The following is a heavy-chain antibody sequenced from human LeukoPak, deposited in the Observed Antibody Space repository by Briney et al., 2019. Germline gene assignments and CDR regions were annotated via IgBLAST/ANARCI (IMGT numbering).Heavy chain of an antibody. CDR1: GFTFSSYA. V-gene: IGHV3-74*01. CDR3: ARDLYYDSSGYTGGY. D-gene: IGHD3-22*01. J-gene: IGHJ4*02. CDR2: INSDGSTT. Sequence: GGSLRLSCAASGFTFSSYAMSWVRQAPGKGLVWVSRINSDGSTTSYADSVKGRFTISRDNAKNTLYLQMNSLRAEDTAVYYCARDLYYDSSGYTGGYWGQGTLVTVSS.